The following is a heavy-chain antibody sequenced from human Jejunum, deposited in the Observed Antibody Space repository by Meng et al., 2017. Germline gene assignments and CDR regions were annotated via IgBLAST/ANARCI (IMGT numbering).Heavy chain of an antibody. Sequence: QGQLHEPGPGLVRPSETLSLTCTISGGSVNSGSYYWSWIRQPPGKGLEWIGYMYFSGSTNYNASLKSRVTISVDTSKKQFSLKLTSVTAADTAVYYCARGHFDKYFDSWGQGTLVTVSS. CDR3: ARGHFDKYFDS. J-gene: IGHJ4*02. V-gene: IGHV4-61*01. D-gene: IGHD3-22*01. CDR1: GGSVNSGSYY. CDR2: MYFSGST.